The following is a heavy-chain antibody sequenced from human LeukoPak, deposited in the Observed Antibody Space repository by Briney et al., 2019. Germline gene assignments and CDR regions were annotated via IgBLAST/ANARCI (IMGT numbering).Heavy chain of an antibody. J-gene: IGHJ5*01. Sequence: GGSLRLSCVASGFPFDNYAMNWVRQAPGKGLEWVSGISGFGGSTYYAESVKGRFTISRDNSKNILYLQMNTLRGDDTARYYCARVHGRSWVDCWGQGALVTVSP. CDR3: ARVHGRSWVDC. V-gene: IGHV3-23*01. D-gene: IGHD1-1*01. CDR2: ISGFGGST. CDR1: GFPFDNYA.